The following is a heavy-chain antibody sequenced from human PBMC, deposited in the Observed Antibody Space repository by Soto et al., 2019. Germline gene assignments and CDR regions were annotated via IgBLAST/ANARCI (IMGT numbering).Heavy chain of an antibody. CDR3: ARGRDGYGVDY. J-gene: IGHJ4*02. V-gene: IGHV4-59*12. CDR1: GGSISSYY. CDR2: IYYSGST. Sequence: SETLSLTCTVSGGSISSYYWSWIRQPPGKGLEWIGYIYYSGSTNYNPSLKSRVTISVDTSKNQFSLKLSSVTAADTAVYYCARGRDGYGVDYWGQGTLVTVSS. D-gene: IGHD4-17*01.